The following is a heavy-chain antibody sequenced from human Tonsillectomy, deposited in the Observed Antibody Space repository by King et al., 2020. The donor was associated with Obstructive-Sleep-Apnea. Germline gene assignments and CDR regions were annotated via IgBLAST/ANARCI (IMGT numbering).Heavy chain of an antibody. CDR1: GYNFTSYW. V-gene: IGHV5-51*01. Sequence: VQLVESGAEVKKPGESLKISCKGSGYNFTSYWIGWVRQMPGKGLEWMGFIYPGDSDTRYSPSFQGQVTISADKSISTAYLQWSSLKASDTAMYYCARRGDGYNYGFYFHYWGQGTLVTVSS. D-gene: IGHD5-24*01. J-gene: IGHJ4*02. CDR3: ARRGDGYNYGFYFHY. CDR2: IYPGDSDT.